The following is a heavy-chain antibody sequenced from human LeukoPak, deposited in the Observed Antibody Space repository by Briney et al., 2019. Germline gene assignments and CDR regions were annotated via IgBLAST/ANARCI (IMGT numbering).Heavy chain of an antibody. D-gene: IGHD3-10*01. CDR2: IGTAGDT. CDR1: GFAFSSYD. V-gene: IGHV3-13*04. CDR3: ARAYRGYYGSGSYYNDAFDI. Sequence: GGSLRLSCAASGFAFSSYDMHWVRQATGKGLEWVSAIGTAGDTYYPGSVKGRFTISRENAKNSLYLQMNSLRAGDTAVYYCARAYRGYYGSGSYYNDAFDIWGQGTMVTVSS. J-gene: IGHJ3*02.